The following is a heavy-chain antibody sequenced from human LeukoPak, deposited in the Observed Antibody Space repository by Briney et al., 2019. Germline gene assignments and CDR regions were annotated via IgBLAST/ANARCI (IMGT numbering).Heavy chain of an antibody. Sequence: SEALSLTCTVSGGSINSYYWSWIRQPAGKGLEWIGRIYSGGSTNYNPSLKSRVTMSVDTSKNQFSLKLGSVTAADTAVYYCASDEQGYAYFDYCGQGTLVTVSS. D-gene: IGHD5-18*01. CDR1: GGSINSYY. CDR3: ASDEQGYAYFDY. CDR2: IYSGGST. V-gene: IGHV4-4*07. J-gene: IGHJ4*02.